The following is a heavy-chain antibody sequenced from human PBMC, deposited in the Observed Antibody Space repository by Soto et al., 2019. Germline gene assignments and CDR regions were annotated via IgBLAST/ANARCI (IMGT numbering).Heavy chain of an antibody. V-gene: IGHV3-7*03. CDR1: EFTLTNYW. CDR3: VKGLNIDYNSAWFYFDY. CDR2: INQDGSDK. D-gene: IGHD6-19*01. Sequence: GGSLRLSCAASEFTLTNYWMTWVRQAPGKGLEWVANINQDGSDKYYRDSVEGRFTISRDNAKNSLYLQMNSLRVEDTALYYCVKGLNIDYNSAWFYFDYWGQGTLVTVSS. J-gene: IGHJ4*02.